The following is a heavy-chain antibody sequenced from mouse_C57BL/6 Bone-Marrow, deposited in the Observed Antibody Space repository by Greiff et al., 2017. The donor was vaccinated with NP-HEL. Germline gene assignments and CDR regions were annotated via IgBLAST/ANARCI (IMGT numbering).Heavy chain of an antibody. CDR1: GYTFTDYY. D-gene: IGHD4-1*01. J-gene: IGHJ3*01. CDR2: INPYNGGT. V-gene: IGHV1-19*01. CDR3: ARSLTGTRAY. Sequence: VHVKQSGPVLVKPGASVKMSCKASGYTFTDYYMNWVKQSHGKSLEWIGVINPYNGGTSYNQKFKGKATLTVDKSSSTADMELNSLTSEDSAVYYCARSLTGTRAYWGQGTLVTVSA.